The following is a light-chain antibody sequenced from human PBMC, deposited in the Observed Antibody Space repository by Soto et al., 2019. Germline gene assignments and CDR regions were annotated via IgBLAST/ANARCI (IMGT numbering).Light chain of an antibody. CDR1: NNDVGGYSF. CDR2: EVS. CDR3: CSYTSKIAHVV. V-gene: IGLV2-14*01. J-gene: IGLJ2*01. Sequence: QCALTQPASVCGSPGQSITISCTGTNNDVGGYSFVSWYQQNPGKAPKLLIYEVSNRPSGVSDRFSGSKSGNTASLTISGLQAEDEADYYCCSYTSKIAHVVFGGGTKLTVL.